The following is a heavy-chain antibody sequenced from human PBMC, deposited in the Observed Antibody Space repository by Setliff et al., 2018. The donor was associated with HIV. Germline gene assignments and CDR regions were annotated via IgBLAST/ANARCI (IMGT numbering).Heavy chain of an antibody. Sequence: GASVKVSCKASRGTFSSYGFNWVRQAPGQGLEWMGGIIPILGIANYAQKFQGRVTITADRSIDTGYMTLSSLASDDTAMYFCAWGTQRPIDSWGQGTLVTVSS. CDR1: RGTFSSYG. D-gene: IGHD3-16*01. J-gene: IGHJ4*02. CDR2: IIPILGIA. V-gene: IGHV1-69*10. CDR3: AWGTQRPIDS.